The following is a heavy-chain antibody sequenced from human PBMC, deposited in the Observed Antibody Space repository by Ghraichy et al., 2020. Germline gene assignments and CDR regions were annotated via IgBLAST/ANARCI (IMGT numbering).Heavy chain of an antibody. V-gene: IGHV4-34*01. J-gene: IGHJ4*02. Sequence: SETLSLTCAVYGGSFSGYYWSWIRQPPGKGLEWIGEINHSGSTNYNPSLKSRVTISVDTSKNQFYLKLSSVTAADTAVYYCARGKDIVGVPAALPANFDYWSQGTLVTVSS. CDR3: ARGKDIVGVPAALPANFDY. CDR1: GGSFSGYY. CDR2: INHSGST. D-gene: IGHD2-2*01.